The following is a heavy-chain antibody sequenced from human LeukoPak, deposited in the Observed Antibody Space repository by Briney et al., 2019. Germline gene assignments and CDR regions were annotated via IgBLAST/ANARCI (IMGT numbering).Heavy chain of an antibody. V-gene: IGHV3-21*01. CDR3: AKSVNSYYDWFDP. CDR2: INDNSRSI. D-gene: IGHD3-22*01. CDR1: GFTFSSYS. Sequence: GGSLRLSCAASGFTFSSYSMNWVRQAPGKGLEWVSSINDNSRSIFYTDSLKGRFTVSRGNAKNSLYLQMNNLRAEDTAVYYCAKSVNSYYDWFDPWGQGTLVIVSS. J-gene: IGHJ5*02.